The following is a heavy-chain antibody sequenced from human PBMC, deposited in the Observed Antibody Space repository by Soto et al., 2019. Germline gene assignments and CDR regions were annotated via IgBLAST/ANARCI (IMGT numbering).Heavy chain of an antibody. Sequence: SETLSLTCTVSGGSISSGGYYWSWIRQHPGKGLEWIGYIYYSGSTYYNPSLKSRVTISVDTSKNQFSLKLSSVTAADTAVYYCAREKISGSYYYYYGMDVWGKGTTVTVS. V-gene: IGHV4-31*03. D-gene: IGHD3-10*01. CDR1: GGSISSGGYY. CDR3: AREKISGSYYYYYGMDV. CDR2: IYYSGST. J-gene: IGHJ6*04.